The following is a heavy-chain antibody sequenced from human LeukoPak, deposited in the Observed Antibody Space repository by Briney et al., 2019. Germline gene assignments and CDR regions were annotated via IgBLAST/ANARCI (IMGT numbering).Heavy chain of an antibody. Sequence: GGSLRLSCAASGFTFSSYSMNWVRQAPAKGLQWVSSIISSSSYIYYADSVKGRFTISRDNAKNSLYLQMNSLRAEDTAVYYCARDTGCSGGSCYGAVFRLYYYYGMDVWGKGTTVTVSS. J-gene: IGHJ6*04. CDR1: GFTFSSYS. CDR2: IISSSSYI. D-gene: IGHD2-15*01. V-gene: IGHV3-21*01. CDR3: ARDTGCSGGSCYGAVFRLYYYYGMDV.